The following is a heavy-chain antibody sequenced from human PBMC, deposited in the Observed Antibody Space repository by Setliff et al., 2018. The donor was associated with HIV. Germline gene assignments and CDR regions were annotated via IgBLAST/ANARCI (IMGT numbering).Heavy chain of an antibody. CDR2: VYNSGIT. J-gene: IGHJ5*02. CDR3: ATCRHRPSNWFDP. CDR1: GGSVSSPSYY. Sequence: SETLSLTCAVSGGSVSSPSYYWGWIRRPPGKGLEWIGSVYNSGITFKNPSLKSRVSISVDRSGNQFSLRLTSVTAADTAVYYCATCRHRPSNWFDPWGQGTVVTVSS. V-gene: IGHV4-39*07.